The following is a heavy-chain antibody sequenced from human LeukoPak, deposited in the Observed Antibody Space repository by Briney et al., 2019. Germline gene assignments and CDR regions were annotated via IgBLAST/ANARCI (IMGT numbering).Heavy chain of an antibody. CDR1: GGTFSSYA. J-gene: IGHJ6*02. D-gene: IGHD3-3*01. CDR2: IIPTLGIA. V-gene: IGHV1-69*04. CDR3: AWSYYGMDV. Sequence: GASVKVSCKASGGTFSSYAISWVRQAPGQGLEWMGRIIPTLGIANYAQKSQGRVTITADKSTSTAYMELSSLRSEDTAVYYCAWSYYGMDVWGQGTTVTVSS.